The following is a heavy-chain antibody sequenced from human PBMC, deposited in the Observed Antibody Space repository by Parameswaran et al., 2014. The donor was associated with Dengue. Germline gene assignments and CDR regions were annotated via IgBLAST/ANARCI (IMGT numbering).Heavy chain of an antibody. V-gene: IGHV3-66*01. Sequence: VRQMPGKGLEWVSVIYSGGSTYYADSVKGRFTISRDNSKNTLYLQMNSLRAEDTAVYYCARAGMATMLFDYWGQGTLVTVSS. CDR3: ARAGMATMLFDY. CDR2: IYSGGST. J-gene: IGHJ4*02. D-gene: IGHD5-24*01.